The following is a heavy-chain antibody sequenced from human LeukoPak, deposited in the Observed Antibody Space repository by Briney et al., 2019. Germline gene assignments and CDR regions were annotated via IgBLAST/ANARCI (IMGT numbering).Heavy chain of an antibody. D-gene: IGHD3-16*01. J-gene: IGHJ4*02. Sequence: GGSLRLSCTASGFTFSSYAMSWVRQAPGKGLEWVSAISGSGGSTYYADSVKGRFTISRDNSKNTLYLQMNSLRAGDTAVYYCAKMGQRGDACLIVWGQGTLVTVSS. V-gene: IGHV3-23*01. CDR3: AKMGQRGDACLIV. CDR1: GFTFSSYA. CDR2: ISGSGGST.